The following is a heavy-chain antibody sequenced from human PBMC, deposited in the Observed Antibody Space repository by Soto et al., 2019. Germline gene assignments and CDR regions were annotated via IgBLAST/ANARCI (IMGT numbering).Heavy chain of an antibody. D-gene: IGHD3-22*01. CDR1: GYTFTSYG. Sequence: ASVKVSCKASGYTFTSYGISWVRQAPGQGLEWMGWISAYNGNTNYAQKLQGRVTMTTDTSTSTAYMELRSLRSDDTAVYYCAREPAYYYDSSGYDAALDAFDIWGQGTMVTVS. CDR2: ISAYNGNT. J-gene: IGHJ3*02. CDR3: AREPAYYYDSSGYDAALDAFDI. V-gene: IGHV1-18*04.